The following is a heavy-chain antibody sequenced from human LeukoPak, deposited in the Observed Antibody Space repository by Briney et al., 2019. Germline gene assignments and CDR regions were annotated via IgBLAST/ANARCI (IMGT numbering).Heavy chain of an antibody. V-gene: IGHV1-2*02. Sequence: GASVKVSCKASGYTFTGYYMHWVRQAPGQGLEWMGWINPNSGGTNYAQKFQGRVTMTRDTSISTAYVEVTRLTSDDTAVYYCTTNAAALDYWGQGTLVTVSS. D-gene: IGHD6-13*01. J-gene: IGHJ4*02. CDR3: TTNAAALDY. CDR1: GYTFTGYY. CDR2: INPNSGGT.